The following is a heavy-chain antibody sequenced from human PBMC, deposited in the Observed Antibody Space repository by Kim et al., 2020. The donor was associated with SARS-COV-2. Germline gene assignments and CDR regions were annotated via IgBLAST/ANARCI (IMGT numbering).Heavy chain of an antibody. CDR2: INEDGSER. Sequence: GGSLRLSCAASGFTFNSYWMTWVRQAPGKGLEWVANINEDGSERYYVESVKGRFTISRDNAKNSVYLQMNSLRAEDTAVYYCASERGEVWSGYNHWFDPWGQGALVTVSS. CDR3: ASERGEVWSGYNHWFDP. J-gene: IGHJ5*02. D-gene: IGHD3-3*01. CDR1: GFTFNSYW. V-gene: IGHV3-7*01.